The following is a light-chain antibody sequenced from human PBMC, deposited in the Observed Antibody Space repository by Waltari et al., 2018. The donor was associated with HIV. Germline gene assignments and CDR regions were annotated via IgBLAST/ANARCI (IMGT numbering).Light chain of an antibody. J-gene: IGLJ2*01. CDR2: DVT. CDR1: DVDDYKY. V-gene: IGLV2-14*01. CDR3: ASYITSATPV. Sequence: QSALTQPASVSGSPGQSITISCDVDDYKYVSWYQHHPGKAPNVIIYDVTNRPSGLSYRFSGAKSGNTATLTISGLQPEDEADYFCASYITSATPVFGGGTKLTVL.